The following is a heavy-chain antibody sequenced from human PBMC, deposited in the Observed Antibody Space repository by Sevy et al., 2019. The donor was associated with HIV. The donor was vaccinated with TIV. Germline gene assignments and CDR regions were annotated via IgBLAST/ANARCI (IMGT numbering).Heavy chain of an antibody. J-gene: IGHJ5*01. V-gene: IGHV3-7*01. CDR1: GFIFSSYW. CDR2: INQDGSEK. Sequence: GGSLGLSCAASGFIFSSYWMSWVRQAPGKGLEWVANINQDGSEKHYADSVKGRFSISRDNAKNSLYVQMKSLRADDTAVYYCARGGCSSTRCYQVGDWFDSWGQGALVTVSS. CDR3: ARGGCSSTRCYQVGDWFDS. D-gene: IGHD2-2*01.